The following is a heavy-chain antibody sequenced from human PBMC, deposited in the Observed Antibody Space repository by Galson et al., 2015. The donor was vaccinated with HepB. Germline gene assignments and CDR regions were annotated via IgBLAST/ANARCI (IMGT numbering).Heavy chain of an antibody. V-gene: IGHV3-23*01. CDR1: GFTFSNFA. Sequence: SLRLSCAASGFTFSNFALSWVRQAPGKGLEWVSVIGGSSGTTYYADSVKGRFTISRDNSKNTLYLQMNSLRAEDTAVYFCARSSGNNYRYFFKSWGQGTLVTVSS. CDR3: ARSSGNNYRYFFKS. J-gene: IGHJ5*02. D-gene: IGHD1-26*01. CDR2: IGGSSGTT.